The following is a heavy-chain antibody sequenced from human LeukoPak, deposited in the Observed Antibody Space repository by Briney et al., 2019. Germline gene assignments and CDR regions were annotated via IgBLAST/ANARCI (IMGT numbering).Heavy chain of an antibody. V-gene: IGHV4-59*01. CDR1: GGSISSYY. CDR2: IYYSGST. D-gene: IGHD3-10*01. Sequence: SETLSLTCTVSGGSISSYYWSWIRQPPGKGLEWIGYIYYSGSTNYNPSLKSRVTISVDTSKNQFSLKLSSVTAADTAVYYCARQYGSGPSNWFDPWGQGTLVTVSS. J-gene: IGHJ5*02. CDR3: ARQYGSGPSNWFDP.